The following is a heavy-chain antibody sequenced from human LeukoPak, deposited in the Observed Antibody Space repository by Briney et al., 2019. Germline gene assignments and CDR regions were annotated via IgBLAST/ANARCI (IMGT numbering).Heavy chain of an antibody. D-gene: IGHD3-10*01. CDR2: MKPDASHI. CDR3: VRDSRTYGYF. J-gene: IGHJ4*02. CDR1: GFSFSNFW. Sequence: QPGGSLRLSCAASGFSFSNFWMAWVRQRPGEGLEWVANMKPDASHISYVDSVEGRFTISRDNAKNSLYLQMDSLRAEDTDVYYCVRDSRTYGYFWGRGTLVTVSS. V-gene: IGHV3-7*01.